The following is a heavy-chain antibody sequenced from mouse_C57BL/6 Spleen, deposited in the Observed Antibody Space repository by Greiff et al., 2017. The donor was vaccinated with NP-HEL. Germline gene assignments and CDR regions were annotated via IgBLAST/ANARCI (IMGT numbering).Heavy chain of an antibody. CDR2: IDPSDSYT. V-gene: IGHV1-59*01. D-gene: IGHD1-1*01. J-gene: IGHJ1*03. CDR3: ARSNYGSSYWYFDV. Sequence: QVQLKQPGAELVRPGTSVKLSCKASGYTFTSYWMHWVKQRPGQGLEWIGVIDPSDSYTNYNQKFKGKATLTVDTSSSTAYMQLSSLTSEDSAVYYCARSNYGSSYWYFDVWGTGTTVTVSS. CDR1: GYTFTSYW.